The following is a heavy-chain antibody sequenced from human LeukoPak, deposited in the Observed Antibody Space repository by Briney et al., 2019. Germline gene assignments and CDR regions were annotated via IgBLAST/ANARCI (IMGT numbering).Heavy chain of an antibody. V-gene: IGHV4-34*01. CDR3: ARGGYELPEGYFDS. Sequence: SETLSLTCAVYGESFSGYYWSWIRQPPRKGLEWIGEINHSGSTNYNPSLKSRVTISVDTSKNQFSLKPTSVIAADTAIYYCARGGYELPEGYFDSWGQGTLVTVSS. CDR1: GESFSGYY. J-gene: IGHJ4*02. CDR2: INHSGST. D-gene: IGHD1-7*01.